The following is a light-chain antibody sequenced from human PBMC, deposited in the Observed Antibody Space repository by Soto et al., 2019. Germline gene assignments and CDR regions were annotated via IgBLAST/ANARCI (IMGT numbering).Light chain of an antibody. Sequence: DIQMTQSPSTLSASVGDRVTITCRASQSISSWLAWYQQKPGKAPKLLIYDASSLESGVPSRFSGSGSGTEFTLTISSLQPDDFAPYYCQQYNSSLFTFGPGTKVDIK. CDR2: DAS. V-gene: IGKV1-5*01. J-gene: IGKJ3*01. CDR3: QQYNSSLFT. CDR1: QSISSW.